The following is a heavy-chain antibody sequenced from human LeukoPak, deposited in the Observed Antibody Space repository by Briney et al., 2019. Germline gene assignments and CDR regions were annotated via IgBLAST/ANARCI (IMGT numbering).Heavy chain of an antibody. CDR3: ASSAIFGFSDAFDI. CDR2: ISYDGSNK. CDR1: GFTFSSYA. D-gene: IGHD3-3*01. V-gene: IGHV3-30-3*01. Sequence: GGSLRLSCAASGFTFSSYAMHWVRQAPGKGLEWVAVISYDGSNKYYADSVKGRFTISRDNAKNSLYLQMNSLRAEDTAVYYCASSAIFGFSDAFDIWGQGTMVTVSS. J-gene: IGHJ3*02.